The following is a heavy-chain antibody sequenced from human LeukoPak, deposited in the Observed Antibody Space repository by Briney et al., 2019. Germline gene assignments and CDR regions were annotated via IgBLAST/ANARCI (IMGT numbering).Heavy chain of an antibody. J-gene: IGHJ3*02. CDR3: ARAQYYYDSSGYEDAFDI. D-gene: IGHD3-22*01. CDR1: GYTFTGYY. V-gene: IGHV1-2*02. Sequence: ASVKVSCKASGYTFTGYYMHWVRQAPGQGLEWMGWINPNSGGTNYAQKLQGRVTMTTDTSTSTAYMELRSLRSDDTAVYYCARAQYYYDSSGYEDAFDIWGQGTMVTVSS. CDR2: INPNSGGT.